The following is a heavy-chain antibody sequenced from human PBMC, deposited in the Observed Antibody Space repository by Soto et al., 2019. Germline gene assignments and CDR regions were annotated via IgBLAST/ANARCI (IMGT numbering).Heavy chain of an antibody. Sequence: GGSLRLSCAASGFTFSDYYMSWIRQAPGKGLEWVSYISSSGSTIYYADSVKGRFTISRDNAKNSLYLQMNSLRAEDTAVYYCAREKSSWLRFDDYWGQGTLVTVSS. CDR1: GFTFSDYY. D-gene: IGHD5-12*01. CDR3: AREKSSWLRFDDY. J-gene: IGHJ4*02. CDR2: ISSSGSTI. V-gene: IGHV3-11*01.